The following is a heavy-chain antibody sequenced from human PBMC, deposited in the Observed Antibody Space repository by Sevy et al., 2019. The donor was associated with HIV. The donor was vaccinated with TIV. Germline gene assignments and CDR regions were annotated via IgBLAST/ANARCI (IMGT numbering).Heavy chain of an antibody. Sequence: EGSLRLSCAASGFTFSSYEMNWVRQAPGKGLEWVSYISSSGSTIYYADSVKGRFTISRDNAKNSLYLLMNSLRTEDTAVYYCARGSFQLLYDTWWYGMDVWGQGTTVTVSS. CDR1: GFTFSSYE. D-gene: IGHD2-2*02. J-gene: IGHJ6*02. CDR2: ISSSGSTI. V-gene: IGHV3-48*03. CDR3: ARGSFQLLYDTWWYGMDV.